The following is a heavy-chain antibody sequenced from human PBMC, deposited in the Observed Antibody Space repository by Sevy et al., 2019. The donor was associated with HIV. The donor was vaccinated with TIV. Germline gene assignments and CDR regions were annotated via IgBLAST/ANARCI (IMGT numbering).Heavy chain of an antibody. V-gene: IGHV4-61*01. D-gene: IGHD3-3*01. CDR2: IYYSGST. J-gene: IGHJ4*02. Sequence: SETLSLTCTVSGGSVSSGNYYWSWIRQPPGKGLEWIGYIYYSGSTNYNPSLESRVTISIDTSKNQFSLKLRSVTAADTAVYYCARDNFGHGNYFDYWGQGTLVTVSS. CDR3: ARDNFGHGNYFDY. CDR1: GGSVSSGNYY.